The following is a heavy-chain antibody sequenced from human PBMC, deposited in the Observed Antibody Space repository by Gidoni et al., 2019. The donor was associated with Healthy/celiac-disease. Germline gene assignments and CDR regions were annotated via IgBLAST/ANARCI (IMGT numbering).Heavy chain of an antibody. D-gene: IGHD5-18*01. J-gene: IGHJ4*02. CDR1: GGSISSGNYY. V-gene: IGHV4-61*02. CDR2: IYTSGST. CDR3: ARTDTAMVKSGYAIFDY. Sequence: QVQLQESGPGLVKPSQTLSLTCTVPGGSISSGNYYWSWIRQPAGKGLEWIGRIYTSGSTNYNPSLKSRVTISVDTSKNQFSLKLSSVTAADTAVYYCARTDTAMVKSGYAIFDYWGQGTLVTVSS.